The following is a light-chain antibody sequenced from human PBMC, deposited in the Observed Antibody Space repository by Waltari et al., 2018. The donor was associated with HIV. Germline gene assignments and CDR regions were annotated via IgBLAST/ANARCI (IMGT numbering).Light chain of an antibody. CDR3: QSYDSRLSAVV. Sequence: QSVLTQPPSVSGAPGQRVTIPCPGSSSNIGTAYDVHWYPQLQGTVPKLPIYGNNNRPSGVPDRFSCSKSGTSASLAITGLQAEDEADYYCQSYDSRLSAVVFGGGTKLTVL. V-gene: IGLV1-40*01. CDR1: SSNIGTAYD. J-gene: IGLJ2*01. CDR2: GNN.